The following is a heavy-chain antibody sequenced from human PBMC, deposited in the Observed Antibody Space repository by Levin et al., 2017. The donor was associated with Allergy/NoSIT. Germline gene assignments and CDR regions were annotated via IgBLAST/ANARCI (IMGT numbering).Heavy chain of an antibody. CDR2: ISYDGSNK. J-gene: IGHJ4*02. V-gene: IGHV3-30*04. D-gene: IGHD6-19*01. CDR1: GFTFSSYA. CDR3: ASAREQWLVGAKDY. Sequence: QSGESLKISCAASGFTFSSYAMHWVRQAPGKGLEWVAVISYDGSNKYYADSVKGRFTISRDNSKNTLYLQMNSLRAEDTAVYYCASAREQWLVGAKDYWGQGTLVTVSS.